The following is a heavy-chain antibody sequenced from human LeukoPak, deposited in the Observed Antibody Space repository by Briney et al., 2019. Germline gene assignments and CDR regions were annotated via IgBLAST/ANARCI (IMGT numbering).Heavy chain of an antibody. J-gene: IGHJ4*02. D-gene: IGHD4-23*01. CDR3: AVSHYGGNNDAILVSY. V-gene: IGHV3-30*03. CDR2: ISYDGSNK. Sequence: GGSLRLSCAASGFTFSSYWMNWARQAPGKGLEWVAVISYDGSNKYYADSVKGRFTISRDNSKNTLYLQMNSLRAEDTAVYYCAVSHYGGNNDAILVSYWGQGTLVTVSS. CDR1: GFTFSSYW.